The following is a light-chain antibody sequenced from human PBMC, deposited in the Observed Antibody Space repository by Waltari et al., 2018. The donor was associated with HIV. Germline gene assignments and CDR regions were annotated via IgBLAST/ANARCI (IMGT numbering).Light chain of an antibody. CDR2: AVS. Sequence: IQMTQSPSSLSASVGARVTITCRASQSITPYFNWYQQKPGKAPKLLIFAVSTLQGGVPSRFSGSGSGTDFTLTINNLQPEDFATYYCQQAYSAPYTFGLGTKLEIK. CDR3: QQAYSAPYT. CDR1: QSITPY. V-gene: IGKV1-39*01. J-gene: IGKJ2*01.